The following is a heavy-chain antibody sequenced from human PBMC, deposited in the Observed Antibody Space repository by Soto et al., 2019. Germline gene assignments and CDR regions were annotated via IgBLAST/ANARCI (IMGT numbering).Heavy chain of an antibody. CDR3: ARTLSGDSQGMDV. V-gene: IGHV4-34*01. D-gene: IGHD3-10*01. CDR2: INHSGST. Sequence: PSETLSLTCAVYGGSFRCYYWSWIRQPPGKGLEWIGEINHSGSTNYNPSLKSRVTISVDTSKNQFSLKLSRLRSDDTAVYYCARTLSGDSQGMDVWGQGTTVTVSS. CDR1: GGSFRCYY. J-gene: IGHJ6*02.